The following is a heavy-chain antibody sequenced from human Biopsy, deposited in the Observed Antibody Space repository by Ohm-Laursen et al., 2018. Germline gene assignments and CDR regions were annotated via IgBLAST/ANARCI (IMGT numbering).Heavy chain of an antibody. D-gene: IGHD5-18*01. Sequence: SLRLSCTASGFTFSTYWMTWVRQAPGKGLEWVATIKEDGSEIKYVASVKGRFTISRDNTESSLYLQMNNLTAEDTAVYYCARGYSVWGQGTLVTVSS. CDR3: ARGYSV. CDR1: GFTFSTYW. CDR2: IKEDGSEI. J-gene: IGHJ4*02. V-gene: IGHV3-7*01.